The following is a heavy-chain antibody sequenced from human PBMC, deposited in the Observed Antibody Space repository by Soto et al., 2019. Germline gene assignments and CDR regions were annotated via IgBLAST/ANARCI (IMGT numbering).Heavy chain of an antibody. D-gene: IGHD4-17*01. CDR3: AKEEEYYGGNSGGMDV. J-gene: IGHJ6*02. Sequence: GGSLRLSCAASGFTFSSYAMSWVRQAPGKGLEWVSAISGSGGSTYYADSVKGRFTISRDNSKNTLYLQMNSLRAEDKAVYYCAKEEEYYGGNSGGMDVWGQGTTVTVSS. CDR1: GFTFSSYA. CDR2: ISGSGGST. V-gene: IGHV3-23*01.